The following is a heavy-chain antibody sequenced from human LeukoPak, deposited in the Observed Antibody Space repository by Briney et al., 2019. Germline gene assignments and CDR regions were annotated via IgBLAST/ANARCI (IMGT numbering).Heavy chain of an antibody. J-gene: IGHJ4*02. D-gene: IGHD6-13*01. CDR2: IYTSGST. Sequence: SETLSLTCTVSGGSISRSDWNWIRQPAGKGLEWIGRIYTSGSTNYNPSLKSRVTISLDKSKNQFSLKLSSVTAADTAVYYCASERLAAAGMPFDSWGQGTLVTVSS. V-gene: IGHV4-4*07. CDR3: ASERLAAAGMPFDS. CDR1: GGSISRSD.